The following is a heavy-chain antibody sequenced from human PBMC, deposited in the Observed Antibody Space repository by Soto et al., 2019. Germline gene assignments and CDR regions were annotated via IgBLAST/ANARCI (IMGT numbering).Heavy chain of an antibody. V-gene: IGHV3-30*18. D-gene: IGHD6-19*01. CDR1: GFSFSSYV. CDR2: ISYDGSNK. J-gene: IGHJ6*02. Sequence: GGALRLSCAASGFSFSSYVVQWVRQAPGKGLEWVAVISYDGSNKYYADSVKGRFTISRDNSKNTLYLQMNSLRAEDTAVYYCAKGSLAVAGTSTNVRYYYYYGMDVWGQGTTVTVSS. CDR3: AKGSLAVAGTSTNVRYYYYYGMDV.